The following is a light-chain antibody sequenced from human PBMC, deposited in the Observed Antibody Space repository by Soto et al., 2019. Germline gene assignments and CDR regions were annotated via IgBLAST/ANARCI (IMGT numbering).Light chain of an antibody. Sequence: DILITQSPSSLSASVGDRVTITCRASQSISSYLNWYQQKPGKAPKLLIYAASSLQSGVPSRFSGSGSGTDFTLTISSLQPEDFATYYCQQSYSTAAFGGGTKVDIK. V-gene: IGKV1-39*01. CDR2: AAS. CDR1: QSISSY. CDR3: QQSYSTAA. J-gene: IGKJ4*01.